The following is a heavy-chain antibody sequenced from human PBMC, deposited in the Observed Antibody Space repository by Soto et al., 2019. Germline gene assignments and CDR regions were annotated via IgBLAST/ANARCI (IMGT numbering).Heavy chain of an antibody. CDR3: ARAYGSGDHVDY. CDR2: INHIGST. J-gene: IGHJ4*02. D-gene: IGHD3-10*01. Sequence: SETLSLTCAVYGGSFSGYYWSWIRQPPGKGLEWIGEINHIGSTNYNPSLKSRVTISVDTSKNQFSLKLGSVTAADTAVYYCARAYGSGDHVDYWGQGTLVTVSS. CDR1: GGSFSGYY. V-gene: IGHV4-34*01.